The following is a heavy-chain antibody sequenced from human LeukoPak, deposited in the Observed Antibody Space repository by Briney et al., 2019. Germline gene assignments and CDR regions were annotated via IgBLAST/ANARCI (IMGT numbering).Heavy chain of an antibody. Sequence: GGSLRLSCAASGFTFSSYSMNWVRQAPGKGLEWVAVISYDGSNKYYADSVKGRFTISRDNSKNTLYLQMNSLRAEDTAVYYCARDINWTLLDMDVRGKGTTVTVSS. CDR3: ARDINWTLLDMDV. V-gene: IGHV3-30*03. J-gene: IGHJ6*04. D-gene: IGHD3-10*01. CDR2: ISYDGSNK. CDR1: GFTFSSYS.